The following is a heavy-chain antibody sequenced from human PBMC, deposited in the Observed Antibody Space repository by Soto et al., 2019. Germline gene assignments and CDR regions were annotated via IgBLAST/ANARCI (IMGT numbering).Heavy chain of an antibody. J-gene: IGHJ5*02. D-gene: IGHD3-3*01. CDR2: IIPVIDTA. Sequence: SLKVSCKASGGSFSNCAFNWVRQAPGQGLEWMGGIIPVIDTADYAQKLQGRVTITADESTSTVYMDLSSLRSEDTAVYYCARDGPGITIFGVVLNWFDPWGQGTLVTVSS. CDR1: GGSFSNCA. V-gene: IGHV1-69*13. CDR3: ARDGPGITIFGVVLNWFDP.